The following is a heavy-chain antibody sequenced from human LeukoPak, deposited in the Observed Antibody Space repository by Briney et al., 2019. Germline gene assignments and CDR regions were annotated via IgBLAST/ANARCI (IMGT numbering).Heavy chain of an antibody. Sequence: GGPLRLSCAVSGFTLRSYGMKGVPQAPGKGVEWLSGIIYSGSTYCAASAESGFTTSSSNSKNTLFLQMNSLRAEDTAFYYCAKLQVCDISESSFWGQGILVTV. CDR1: GFTLRSYG. CDR3: AKLQVCDISESSF. J-gene: IGHJ4*02. CDR2: IIYSGST. V-gene: IGHV3-23*01. D-gene: IGHD3-9*01.